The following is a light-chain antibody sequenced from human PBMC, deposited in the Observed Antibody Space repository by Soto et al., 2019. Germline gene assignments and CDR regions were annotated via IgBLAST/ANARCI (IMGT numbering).Light chain of an antibody. Sequence: QSVLTQPASVSGSPGQSITISCTGTSGDVGAYNYVSWYQQHPGKAPRLMIYDVSNRPSGVSNRFSGSKSGNTASLTISGLQAEDEADYYCSSFTNTYSYVFGTGTKVTVL. CDR1: SGDVGAYNY. J-gene: IGLJ1*01. V-gene: IGLV2-14*01. CDR3: SSFTNTYSYV. CDR2: DVS.